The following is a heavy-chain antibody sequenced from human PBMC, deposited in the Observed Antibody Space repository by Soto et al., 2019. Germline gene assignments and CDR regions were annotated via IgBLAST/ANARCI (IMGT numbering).Heavy chain of an antibody. CDR3: AKGPVVERDFDY. D-gene: IGHD2-15*01. Sequence: EVQLLESGGGLVQPGGSLRLSCAASGFTFSSYAMSWVRQAPGKGLEWVSAISGSGGSTYYADSVKGRFTISRDNSKNTLYLHMNSLRAEDTAVYYCAKGPVVERDFDYWGQGTLVTVSS. CDR1: GFTFSSYA. J-gene: IGHJ4*02. V-gene: IGHV3-23*01. CDR2: ISGSGGST.